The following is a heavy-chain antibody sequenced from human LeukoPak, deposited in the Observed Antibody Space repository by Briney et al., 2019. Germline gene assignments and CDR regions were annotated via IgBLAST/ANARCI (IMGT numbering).Heavy chain of an antibody. J-gene: IGHJ4*02. CDR2: INHSGST. V-gene: IGHV4-34*01. CDR1: GGSFSGYY. CDR3: ARVPTLYYFDY. D-gene: IGHD2/OR15-2a*01. Sequence: PSETLSLTCAVYGGSFSGYYWTWIRQPPGKGLEWIGEINHSGSTNYNPSLKSRDTISVDTSKNQFSLKLSSVTAADTAVYYCARVPTLYYFDYWGQGTLVTVSS.